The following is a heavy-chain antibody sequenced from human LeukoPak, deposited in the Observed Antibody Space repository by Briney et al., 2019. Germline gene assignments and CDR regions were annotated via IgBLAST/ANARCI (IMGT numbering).Heavy chain of an antibody. D-gene: IGHD2/OR15-2a*01. Sequence: GASVKVSCKASGYTFTGYYMHWVRQAPGQGLEWMGWISAYNGNTNYAQKLQGRVTMTTDTSTSTAYMELRSLRSDDTAVYYCARDPSIVNYYYMDVWGKGTTVTISS. CDR3: ARDPSIVNYYYMDV. V-gene: IGHV1-18*04. CDR2: ISAYNGNT. J-gene: IGHJ6*03. CDR1: GYTFTGYY.